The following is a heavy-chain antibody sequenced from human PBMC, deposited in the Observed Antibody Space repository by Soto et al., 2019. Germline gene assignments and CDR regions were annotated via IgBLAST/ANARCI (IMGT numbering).Heavy chain of an antibody. CDR3: AKVRGRAYGRNPFDI. V-gene: IGHV3-23*01. D-gene: IGHD3-16*01. Sequence: EVQLLESGGGLVQPGGSLRLSCAASGFTFSNYAMGWVRQAPGKGLEWVSVISDTGGTTYYADSVKGRFTISRDNSKNTLYLQMNRLIAEDTAVFHCAKVRGRAYGRNPFDILGQGTTVSVSS. J-gene: IGHJ3*02. CDR2: ISDTGGTT. CDR1: GFTFSNYA.